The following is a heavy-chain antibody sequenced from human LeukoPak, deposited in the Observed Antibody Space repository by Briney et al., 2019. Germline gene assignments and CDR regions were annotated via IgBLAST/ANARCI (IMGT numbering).Heavy chain of an antibody. CDR2: ISSSGSTI. J-gene: IGHJ5*02. Sequence: PGGSLRLSCAASGFTFSDYYMSWIRQAPGKGLEWVSYISSSGSTIYYADSVKGRFTISRDNAKNSLYLQMNSLRAEDTAVYYCASYRYSGSYFDPWGQGTLVTVSS. D-gene: IGHD1-26*01. V-gene: IGHV3-11*01. CDR3: ASYRYSGSYFDP. CDR1: GFTFSDYY.